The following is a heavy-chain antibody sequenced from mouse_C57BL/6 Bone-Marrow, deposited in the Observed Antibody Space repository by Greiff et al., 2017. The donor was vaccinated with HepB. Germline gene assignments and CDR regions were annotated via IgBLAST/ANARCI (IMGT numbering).Heavy chain of an antibody. V-gene: IGHV1-69*01. D-gene: IGHD2-2*01. Sequence: VQLQQPGAELVMPGASVKLSCKASGYTFTSYWMHWVKQRPGQGLEWIGEIDPSDSYTNYNQKFKGKSTLTVDKSSSTAYMQLSSLTSEDSAVYYCAIEDGGWELWLRRVYFDYWGQGTTLTVSS. J-gene: IGHJ2*01. CDR1: GYTFTSYW. CDR2: IDPSDSYT. CDR3: AIEDGGWELWLRRVYFDY.